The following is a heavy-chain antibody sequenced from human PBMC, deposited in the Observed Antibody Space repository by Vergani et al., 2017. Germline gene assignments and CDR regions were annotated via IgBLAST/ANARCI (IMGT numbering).Heavy chain of an antibody. J-gene: IGHJ3*02. CDR3: ARDFRDGYNQDAFDI. V-gene: IGHV3-30*04. CDR1: GFTFSSYA. Sequence: QVQLVESGGGVVQPGRSLRLSCAASGFTFSSYAMHWVRQAPGKGLEWVAVISYDGSNKYYADSVKGRFTISRDNAKNSLYLQMNSLRAEDTAVYYCARDFRDGYNQDAFDIWGQGTMVTVSS. D-gene: IGHD5-24*01. CDR2: ISYDGSNK.